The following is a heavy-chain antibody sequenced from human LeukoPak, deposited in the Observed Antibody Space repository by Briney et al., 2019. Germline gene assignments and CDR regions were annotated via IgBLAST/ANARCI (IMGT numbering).Heavy chain of an antibody. V-gene: IGHV3-49*04. Sequence: PGGSLRLSCTTSGFTFVDHAMSWVRQAPGKGLEWVGFIRSKAYGGTAQYAASVKGRFTISRDDSKSLAYLQMNSLKTEDTAVYYCVRVLRGYNANGDYWGQGTLVTVSS. CDR2: IRSKAYGGTA. J-gene: IGHJ4*02. D-gene: IGHD5-24*01. CDR3: VRVLRGYNANGDY. CDR1: GFTFVDHA.